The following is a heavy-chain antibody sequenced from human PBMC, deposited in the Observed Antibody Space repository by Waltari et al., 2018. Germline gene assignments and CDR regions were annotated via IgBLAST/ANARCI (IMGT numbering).Heavy chain of an antibody. D-gene: IGHD2-15*01. J-gene: IGHJ4*02. V-gene: IGHV4-34*01. CDR3: ARKGGAYCSGGSCSPGYYFDY. CDR1: GGSFSGSY. Sequence: QVQLQQWGAGLLKPSETLSLTCAVYGGSFSGSYWSWIRQPPGQGLEWIGEINHSGSTNYNPSLKSRVTISVDTSKNQFSLKLSSVTAADTAVYYCARKGGAYCSGGSCSPGYYFDYWGQGTLVTVSS. CDR2: INHSGST.